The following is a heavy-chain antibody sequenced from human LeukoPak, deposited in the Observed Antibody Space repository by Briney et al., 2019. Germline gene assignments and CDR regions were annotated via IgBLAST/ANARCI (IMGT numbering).Heavy chain of an antibody. CDR2: INPNNGGT. J-gene: IGHJ4*02. CDR3: ARRGYSYAPDY. V-gene: IGHV1-2*02. Sequence: ASVKVSCKASGYTFTDSYILWARQAPGQGLECIGWINPNNGGTDYAQRFQGRVTMTRDTSISTAYMESSGLKSDDTAVYFCARRGYSYAPDYWGQGTLVTVSS. CDR1: GYTFTDSY. D-gene: IGHD5-18*01.